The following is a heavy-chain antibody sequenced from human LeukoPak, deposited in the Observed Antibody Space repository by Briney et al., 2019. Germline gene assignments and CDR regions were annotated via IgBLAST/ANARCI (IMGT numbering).Heavy chain of an antibody. CDR2: IIPIFGIA. D-gene: IGHD3-22*01. V-gene: IGHV1-69*04. Sequence: SVKVSCKASGGTFSSYAISWVRQAPGQGLEWMGRIIPIFGIANYAQKFQGRVTITADKSTSTAYMELSSLRSEDTAVYYCARDRYYDSSGYYDYWGQGTLVTVSS. CDR1: GGTFSSYA. J-gene: IGHJ4*02. CDR3: ARDRYYDSSGYYDY.